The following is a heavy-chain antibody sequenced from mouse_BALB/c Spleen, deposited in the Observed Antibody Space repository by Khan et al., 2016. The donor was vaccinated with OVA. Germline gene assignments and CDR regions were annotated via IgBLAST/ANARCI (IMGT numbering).Heavy chain of an antibody. D-gene: IGHD2-1*01. Sequence: VQLKQSGTVLARPGASVKMSCKASGYTFTNYWMHWVKQRPGQGLEWIGTIYPGNSDTNYNQKFTGKAKLTAVTSTSTAYMELSRLPNEDSAVFYGGRKGFGNYEIWDYWGQGTTLTVSS. CDR1: GYTFTNYW. CDR3: GRKGFGNYEIWDY. V-gene: IGHV1-5*01. CDR2: IYPGNSDT. J-gene: IGHJ2*01.